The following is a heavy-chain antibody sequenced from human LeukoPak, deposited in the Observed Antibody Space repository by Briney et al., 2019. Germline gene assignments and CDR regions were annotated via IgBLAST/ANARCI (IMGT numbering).Heavy chain of an antibody. V-gene: IGHV4-39*02. CDR3: ARDPRNKGFDP. Sequence: SETLSLTCTVSGGSIGSSSYYWGWIRQPPGKGLEWIGSIYYSGSTYYNPSLKSRVTISVDTSKNQFSLKLSSVTAADTAVYYCARDPRNKGFDPWGQGTLVTVSS. J-gene: IGHJ5*02. CDR2: IYYSGST. D-gene: IGHD1/OR15-1a*01. CDR1: GGSIGSSSYY.